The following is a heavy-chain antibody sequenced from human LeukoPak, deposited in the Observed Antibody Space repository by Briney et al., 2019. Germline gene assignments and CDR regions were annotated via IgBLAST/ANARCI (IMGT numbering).Heavy chain of an antibody. Sequence: ASVKVSCKTSGYTFSDYYIHWIRQAPGQGLEWVGWINPNSGDTDYARKFQGRVTVTRDTSISTAYMELGRLRSDDTAVYYCARDGHDSSGYYPDFWGQGTLVTVSS. V-gene: IGHV1-2*02. CDR3: ARDGHDSSGYYPDF. CDR2: INPNSGDT. CDR1: GYTFSDYY. J-gene: IGHJ4*02. D-gene: IGHD3-22*01.